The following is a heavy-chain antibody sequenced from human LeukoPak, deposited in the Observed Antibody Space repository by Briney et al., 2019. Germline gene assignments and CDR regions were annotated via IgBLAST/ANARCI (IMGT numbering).Heavy chain of an antibody. CDR2: ISYDGSNK. V-gene: IGHV3-30*18. CDR1: VFTFSSYG. Sequence: GGSLRLSCAASVFTFSSYGMHWVRQAPGKGLEWVAVISYDGSNKYYADSVKGRFTISRDNSKNTLYLQINSLRAQDTALYYCAKGTSSDTAMVPVDYWGQGTLVTVSS. D-gene: IGHD5-18*01. CDR3: AKGTSSDTAMVPVDY. J-gene: IGHJ4*02.